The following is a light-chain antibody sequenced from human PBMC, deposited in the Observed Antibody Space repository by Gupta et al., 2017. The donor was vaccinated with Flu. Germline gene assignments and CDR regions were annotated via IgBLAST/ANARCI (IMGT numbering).Light chain of an antibody. CDR2: DVS. J-gene: IGLJ2*01. Sequence: GTSGDVGGHNYVSWYQQHPGKAPKLMVYDVSKRPSGVSGRFSGSKSGNTASLTISGLQADDEADYYCYSYGGSYRVFGGGTKLTVL. CDR3: YSYGGSYRV. V-gene: IGLV2-11*03. CDR1: SGDVGGHNY.